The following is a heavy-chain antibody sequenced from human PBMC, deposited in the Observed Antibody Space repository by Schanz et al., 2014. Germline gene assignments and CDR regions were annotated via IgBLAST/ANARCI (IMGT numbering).Heavy chain of an antibody. V-gene: IGHV1-8*01. CDR1: GYTFTSYD. CDR3: VRDAGWAFGDYHGMDV. Sequence: QVQLVQSGAEVKQPGASVKVSCKASGYTFTSYDINWVRQATGQGLEWMGWMNSKTGNTGYAQRFQGRVTMTTDTSTSTAYMELRSLISDDTAVYYCVRDAGWAFGDYHGMDVWGQWTSVTVSS. D-gene: IGHD3-10*01. J-gene: IGHJ6*02. CDR2: MNSKTGNT.